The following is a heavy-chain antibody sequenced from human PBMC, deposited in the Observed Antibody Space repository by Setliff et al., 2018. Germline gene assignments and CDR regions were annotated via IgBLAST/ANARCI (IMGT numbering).Heavy chain of an antibody. CDR1: GYTFTTYY. CDR3: AREGVDTRSSTDYRYYMDV. V-gene: IGHV1-46*01. D-gene: IGHD5-18*01. CDR2: INPSGGYA. Sequence: ASVKVSCKASGYTFTTYYMHWVRQAPGQGLEWMGIINPSGGYANYAQKFQGRVTMTRDTSTSTAYMELSSLRTEDTAVYYCAREGVDTRSSTDYRYYMDVWGKGTTVTVSS. J-gene: IGHJ6*03.